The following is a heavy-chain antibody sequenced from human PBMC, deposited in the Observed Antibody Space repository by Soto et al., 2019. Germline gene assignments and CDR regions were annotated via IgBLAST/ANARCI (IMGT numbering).Heavy chain of an antibody. CDR2: IKQDGSEK. D-gene: IGHD5-12*01. J-gene: IGHJ5*02. CDR1: GFTFSSYW. CDR3: AREYSGYDWRPFDP. Sequence: GGSLRLSCAASGFTFSSYWMSWVRQAPGKGLEWVANIKQDGSEKYYVDSVKGRFTISRDNAKNSLYLQMNSLRAEDTAVYYCAREYSGYDWRPFDPWGQGTLVTVSS. V-gene: IGHV3-7*01.